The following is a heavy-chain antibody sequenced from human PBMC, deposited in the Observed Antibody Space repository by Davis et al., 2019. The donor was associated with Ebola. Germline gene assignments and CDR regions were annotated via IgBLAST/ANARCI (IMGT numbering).Heavy chain of an antibody. CDR1: GGSFSGYY. CDR2: INHSGST. Sequence: SETLSLTCAVYGGSFSGYYWSWIRQPPGKGLEWIGEINHSGSTNYNPSLKSRVTISVDKSKNQFSLKLSSVTAADTAVYYCATSPGYYGSGFDYWGQGTLVTVSS. V-gene: IGHV4-34*01. CDR3: ATSPGYYGSGFDY. D-gene: IGHD3-10*01. J-gene: IGHJ4*02.